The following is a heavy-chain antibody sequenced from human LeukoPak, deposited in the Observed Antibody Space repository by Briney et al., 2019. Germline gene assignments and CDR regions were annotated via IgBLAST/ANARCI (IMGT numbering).Heavy chain of an antibody. CDR1: GGSISRGGYF. CDR2: IYYSGST. V-gene: IGHV4-31*03. D-gene: IGHD7-27*01. CDR3: ARAWGSGYYFDY. Sequence: SDTLSLTCTVSGGSISRGGYFWSWIRQHPAKGVEWIGYIYYSGSTYYNPSLKSRVTISVDTSKNQFSLKLSSVTAAVTAVYYCARAWGSGYYFDYWGQGTLVTVSS. J-gene: IGHJ4*02.